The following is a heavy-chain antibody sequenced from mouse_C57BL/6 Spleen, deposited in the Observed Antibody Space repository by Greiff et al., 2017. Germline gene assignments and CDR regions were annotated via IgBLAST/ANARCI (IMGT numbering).Heavy chain of an antibody. CDR2: IYPGSGST. J-gene: IGHJ3*01. CDR1: GYTFTSYW. Sequence: QVQLQQPGAELVKPGASVKMSCKASGYTFTSYWITWVKQRPGQGLEWIGDIYPGSGSTNYNEKFKSKATLTVDTSSSTAYMQLSSLTSEDSAVYYCATSYYDSVSWFAYWGQGTLVTVSA. D-gene: IGHD2-4*01. V-gene: IGHV1-55*01. CDR3: ATSYYDSVSWFAY.